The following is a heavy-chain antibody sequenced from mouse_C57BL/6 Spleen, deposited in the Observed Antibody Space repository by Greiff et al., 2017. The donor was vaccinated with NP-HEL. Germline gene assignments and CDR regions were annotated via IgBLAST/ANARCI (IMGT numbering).Heavy chain of an antibody. D-gene: IGHD2-3*01. CDR2: IDPSDSYT. CDR3: ARSEDGYYYAMDY. V-gene: IGHV1-69*01. J-gene: IGHJ4*01. Sequence: VQLQQSGAELVMPGASVKLSCKASGYTFTSYWMHWVKQRPGQGLEWIGEIDPSDSYTNYNQKFKGKSTLTVDKSSSTAYMQLSSLTSEDSAVYYCARSEDGYYYAMDYWGQGTSVTVSS. CDR1: GYTFTSYW.